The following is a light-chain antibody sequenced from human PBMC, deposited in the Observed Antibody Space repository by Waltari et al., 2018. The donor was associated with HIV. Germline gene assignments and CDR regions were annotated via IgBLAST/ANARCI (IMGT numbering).Light chain of an antibody. J-gene: IGKJ4*01. CDR3: QQRSDWPRST. CDR1: QSVSTY. Sequence: EIVLTQSPATLSLSPGERATLSCRASQSVSTYLACYQQRPGQAPSLLIYDAASRATGSPARFSGSGSGTDFTLPTSSLEPADFAVYYCQQRSDWPRSTFGGGTKVEIK. CDR2: DAA. V-gene: IGKV3-11*01.